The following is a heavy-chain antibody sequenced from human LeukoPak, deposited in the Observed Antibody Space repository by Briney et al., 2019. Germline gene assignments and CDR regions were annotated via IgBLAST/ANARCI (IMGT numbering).Heavy chain of an antibody. CDR1: GFTFSNYW. CDR3: ARDQGAFDY. J-gene: IGHJ4*02. CDR2: INQDGSEK. Sequence: GGSLRLSCAASGFTFSNYWMTWVRQTPGKGLEWVANINQDGSEKYYVDSVKGRFTISRDNARTSMYLQMNKLRAEDTAIYYCARDQGAFDYWGQGTVVTVSS. V-gene: IGHV3-7*01. D-gene: IGHD3-16*01.